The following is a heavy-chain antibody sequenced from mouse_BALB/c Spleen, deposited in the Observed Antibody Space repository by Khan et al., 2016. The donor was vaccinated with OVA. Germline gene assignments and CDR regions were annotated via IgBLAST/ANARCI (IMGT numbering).Heavy chain of an antibody. Sequence: VQLQQSGPELMKPGASVKISCKASGYSFTSYYIHWVKQSHGKSLEWLGYIAPFNGGTSYNPKFKGKATLTVDKSSSTAYMHLSSLTSDDSAVSYCARQGYVACFAYWGQGTLVTVSA. D-gene: IGHD2-2*01. CDR2: IAPFNGGT. V-gene: IGHV1S135*01. CDR3: ARQGYVACFAY. CDR1: GYSFTSYY. J-gene: IGHJ3*01.